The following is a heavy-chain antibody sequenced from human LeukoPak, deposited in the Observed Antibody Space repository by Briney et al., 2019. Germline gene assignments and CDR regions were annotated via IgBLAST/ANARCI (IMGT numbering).Heavy chain of an antibody. J-gene: IGHJ3*02. D-gene: IGHD3/OR15-3a*01. CDR1: GFTFTNYA. CDR3: ASRTWTGAGYYAFDI. CDR2: AGSGGGT. V-gene: IGHV3-23*01. Sequence: GGSLRLSCAAPGFTFTNYAVSWVRQAPGKGLEWVSAAGSGGGTWYADFVKGRFTISRDNSGNTLSLQMNSPRVEDTAVYYCASRTWTGAGYYAFDIWGQGTMVTVSP.